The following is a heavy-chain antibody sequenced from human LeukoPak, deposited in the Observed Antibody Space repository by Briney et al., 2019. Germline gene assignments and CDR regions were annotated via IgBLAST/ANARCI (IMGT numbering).Heavy chain of an antibody. J-gene: IGHJ3*02. D-gene: IGHD2-8*01. CDR3: AGGFNGLPTRAFDI. V-gene: IGHV3-21*04. CDR1: GFTFSTYT. Sequence: GGSLRLSCAASGFTFSTYTMNWVRQAPGKGLEWVSSISSSSNYIYYADSVKGRFTISRDNAKNSLYLQMNSLRAEDTALYYCAGGFNGLPTRAFDIWGQGTMVTVSS. CDR2: ISSSSNYI.